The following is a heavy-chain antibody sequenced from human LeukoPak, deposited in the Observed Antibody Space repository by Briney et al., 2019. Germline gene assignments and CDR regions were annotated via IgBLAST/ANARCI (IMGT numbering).Heavy chain of an antibody. CDR2: ISSGGGST. CDR3: AKDQYYYDSSGYRGDAFDI. V-gene: IGHV3-23*01. D-gene: IGHD3-22*01. CDR1: GFTFSNYA. Sequence: GGSLRLSCAASGFTFSNYAMSWVRQAPGKGLEWVSAISSGGGSTYYADSVKGRFTISRDNSKNTLYLQMNSLRAEDTAVYYCAKDQYYYDSSGYRGDAFDIWGQGTMVTVSS. J-gene: IGHJ3*02.